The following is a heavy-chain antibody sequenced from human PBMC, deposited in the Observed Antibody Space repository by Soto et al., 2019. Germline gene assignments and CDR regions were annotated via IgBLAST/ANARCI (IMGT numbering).Heavy chain of an antibody. CDR2: FDPEDGET. J-gene: IGHJ4*02. Sequence: RASVKVSCKVSGYTLTELSMHWVRQAPGKGLEWMGGFDPEDGETIYAQKFQGRVTMTEDTSTDTAYMELSSLRSEDTAVYYCATDLTTVTTYDYWGQGTLVTVSS. V-gene: IGHV1-24*01. CDR1: GYTLTELS. D-gene: IGHD4-17*01. CDR3: ATDLTTVTTYDY.